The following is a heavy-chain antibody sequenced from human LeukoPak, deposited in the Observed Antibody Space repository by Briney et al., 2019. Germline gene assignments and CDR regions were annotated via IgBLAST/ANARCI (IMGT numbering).Heavy chain of an antibody. V-gene: IGHV1-2*02. D-gene: IGHD3-9*01. CDR2: INPNSGGT. CDR1: GYTFTSYY. CDR3: ARDPWPVRYFDWLPTYLNWFDP. J-gene: IGHJ5*02. Sequence: GASVKVSCKASGYTFTSYYMHWVRQAPGQGLEWMGWINPNSGGTNYAQKFQGRVTMTRDTSISTAYMELSRLRSDDTAVYYCARDPWPVRYFDWLPTYLNWFDPWGQGTLVTVSS.